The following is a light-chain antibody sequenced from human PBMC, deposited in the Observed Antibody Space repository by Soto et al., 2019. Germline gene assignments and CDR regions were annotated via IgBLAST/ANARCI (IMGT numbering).Light chain of an antibody. Sequence: EIVLTQSPGTLSLSPGERATLSCRASQSVSSSYLAWYQQNRGQAPRLLIYGASSRAPGIPDRFGGSGSGTDFTLTISRLEPEDFAVYYCQHYDSSSWTFGQGTKVDIK. J-gene: IGKJ1*01. CDR3: QHYDSSSWT. V-gene: IGKV3-20*01. CDR2: GAS. CDR1: QSVSSSY.